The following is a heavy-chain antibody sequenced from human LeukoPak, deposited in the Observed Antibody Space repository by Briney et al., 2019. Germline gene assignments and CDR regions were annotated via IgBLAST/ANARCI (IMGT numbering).Heavy chain of an antibody. CDR2: IYYSGST. CDR1: GGCFSSGSYY. CDR3: ARGYSSIRGWFDP. J-gene: IGHJ5*02. V-gene: IGHV4-61*01. Sequence: SETLSLTCTVSGGCFSSGSYYWSWLRQPPGKGLEWIGYIYYSGSTNYNPSLNSRVTISLDTSKNQFSLKQSSVTAADTAVFYCARGYSSIRGWFDPWGQGTPVTVSS. D-gene: IGHD6-13*01.